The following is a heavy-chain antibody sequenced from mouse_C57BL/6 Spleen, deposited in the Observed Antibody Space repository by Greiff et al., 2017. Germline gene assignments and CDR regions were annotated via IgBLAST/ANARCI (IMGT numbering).Heavy chain of an antibody. CDR1: GFTFTSYW. CDR2: IDPSDSYT. D-gene: IGHD1-1*01. CDR3: ARKGAYGSTWYFDV. J-gene: IGHJ1*03. Sequence: VQLQQPGAELVMPGASVTLSCKASGFTFTSYWMHWVKQRPGQGLEWIGEIDPSDSYTNYTQQFKGKSTLTVDKSSSKAYIQLSSLPTEDSAVYYCARKGAYGSTWYFDVWGTGTTVTVSS. V-gene: IGHV1-69*01.